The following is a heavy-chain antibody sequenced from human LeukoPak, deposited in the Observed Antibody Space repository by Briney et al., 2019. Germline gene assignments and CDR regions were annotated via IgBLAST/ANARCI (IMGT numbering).Heavy chain of an antibody. Sequence: PGGSLRLSCAASGFTFSTYAMDWVRQAPGKGLEWGSYLSSSSSVIYHADSVKGRFTISRDNSKNTLYLQMNSLRAEDTAVYYCSHGPSSGYYYYYYYMDVWGKGTTVTISS. CDR3: SHGPSSGYYYYYYYMDV. CDR1: GFTFSTYA. CDR2: LSSSSSVI. D-gene: IGHD3-22*01. V-gene: IGHV3-48*01. J-gene: IGHJ6*03.